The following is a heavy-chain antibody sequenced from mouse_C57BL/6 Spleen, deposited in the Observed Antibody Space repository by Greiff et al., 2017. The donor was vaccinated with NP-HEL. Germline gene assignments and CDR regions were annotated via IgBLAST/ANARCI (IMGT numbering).Heavy chain of an antibody. J-gene: IGHJ1*03. CDR3: VVCGTYWYFDV. D-gene: IGHD4-1*01. Sequence: QVQLQQSGTELVKPGASVKLSCKASGYTFTSYWMHWVKQRPGQGLGWIGNINPSNGGTNYNEKFKSKATLTVDKSSSTAYMQLSSLTSEDSAVYYCVVCGTYWYFDVWGTGTTVTVSS. CDR2: INPSNGGT. V-gene: IGHV1-53*01. CDR1: GYTFTSYW.